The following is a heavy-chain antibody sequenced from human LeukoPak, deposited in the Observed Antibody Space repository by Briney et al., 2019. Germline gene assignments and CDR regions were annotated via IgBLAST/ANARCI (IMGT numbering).Heavy chain of an antibody. CDR3: ARTHGLTNWFDP. CDR1: GYTFTSYY. V-gene: IGHV1-46*01. J-gene: IGHJ5*02. CDR2: INPSGGST. D-gene: IGHD4-17*01. Sequence: ASVKVSCKASGYTFTSYYMHWVRQAPGQGLEWMGIINPSGGSTSYAQKFQGRVTMTRDTSTSTAYMELSSLRSEDTAVYYCARTHGLTNWFDPWGQGTLVTVSS.